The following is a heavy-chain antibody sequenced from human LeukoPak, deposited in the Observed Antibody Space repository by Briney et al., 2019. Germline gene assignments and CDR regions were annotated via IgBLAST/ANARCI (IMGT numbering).Heavy chain of an antibody. Sequence: ASVKVSCKVSGYTLTELSMHWVRQAPGQGLEWMGWISAYNGNTNYAQKLQGRVTMTTDTSTSTAYMELRSLRSDDTAVYYCAASSDWFDPWGQGTLVTVSS. D-gene: IGHD2-2*01. V-gene: IGHV1-18*01. CDR1: GYTLTELS. J-gene: IGHJ5*02. CDR3: AASSDWFDP. CDR2: ISAYNGNT.